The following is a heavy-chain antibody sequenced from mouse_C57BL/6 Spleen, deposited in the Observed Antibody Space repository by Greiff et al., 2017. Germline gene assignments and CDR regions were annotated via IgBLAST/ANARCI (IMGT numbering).Heavy chain of an antibody. J-gene: IGHJ3*01. D-gene: IGHD2-2*01. Sequence: EVKLQQSVAELVRPGASVKLSCTASGFNFKNYYMPWVKQRPEQGLEWIGRIDPATGHTKYAAKFQGKATLSVDTSSNTAYLQLSSLTSEDTAVYYYARAKGYPHYWGQGTTVTVSA. V-gene: IGHV14-3*01. CDR1: GFNFKNYY. CDR3: ARAKGYPHY. CDR2: IDPATGHT.